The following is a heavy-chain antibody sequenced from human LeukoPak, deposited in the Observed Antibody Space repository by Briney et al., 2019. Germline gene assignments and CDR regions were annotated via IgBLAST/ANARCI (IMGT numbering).Heavy chain of an antibody. CDR1: GYTFTGYY. CDR3: ARGAHYHDSSEGFDY. V-gene: IGHV1-2*02. CDR2: INPNSGGT. D-gene: IGHD3-22*01. Sequence: GASVKVSCKASGYTFTGYYMHWVRQAPGQGLEWMGWINPNSGGTNYAQKFQGRVTMTRDTSISTAYMELRRLRSDDTAVYYCARGAHYHDSSEGFDYWGQGTLASVSS. J-gene: IGHJ4*02.